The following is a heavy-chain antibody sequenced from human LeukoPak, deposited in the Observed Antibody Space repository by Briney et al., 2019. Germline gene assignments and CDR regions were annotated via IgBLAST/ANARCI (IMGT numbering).Heavy chain of an antibody. J-gene: IGHJ4*02. CDR3: ARGSVYGY. D-gene: IGHD5/OR15-5a*01. V-gene: IGHV4-34*01. Sequence: PSETLSLTCAVYGGSFSGYYWSWIRQPPGKGLEWIREINHSGSTNYNPSLKSRVTISVDTSKNQFSLKLSSVTAADTAVYYCARGSVYGYWGQGTLVTVSS. CDR1: GGSFSGYY. CDR2: INHSGST.